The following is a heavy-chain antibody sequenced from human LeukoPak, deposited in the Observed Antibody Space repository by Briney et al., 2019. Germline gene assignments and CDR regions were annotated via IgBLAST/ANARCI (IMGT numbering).Heavy chain of an antibody. V-gene: IGHV1-2*02. Sequence: ASVKISCKASGYIFTGYYIHWVRQAPGQGLEWMGWIKPNTADTKYAQNFRGRVTMTRDTSTSTAYMELSRLTSDDTAVYHCAREGDGYNYFDYWGQGTLVTVS. CDR1: GYIFTGYY. CDR2: IKPNTADT. J-gene: IGHJ4*02. CDR3: AREGDGYNYFDY. D-gene: IGHD5-24*01.